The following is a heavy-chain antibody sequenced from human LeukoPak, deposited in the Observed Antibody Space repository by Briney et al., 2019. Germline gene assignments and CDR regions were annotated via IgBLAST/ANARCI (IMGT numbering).Heavy chain of an antibody. CDR3: ARDSGGNSSLGFDY. D-gene: IGHD4-23*01. Sequence: GASVKVSCKASGYTFTSYAMHWVRLAPGQRLEWMGWINAGNGNTKYSQKFQGRVTITRDTSASTAYMELSSLRSEDTAVYYCARDSGGNSSLGFDYWGQGTLVTVSS. CDR2: INAGNGNT. CDR1: GYTFTSYA. J-gene: IGHJ4*02. V-gene: IGHV1-3*01.